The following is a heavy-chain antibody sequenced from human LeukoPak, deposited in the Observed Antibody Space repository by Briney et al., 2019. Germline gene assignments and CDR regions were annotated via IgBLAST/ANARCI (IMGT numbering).Heavy chain of an antibody. J-gene: IGHJ3*02. D-gene: IGHD3-10*01. CDR3: ARGGILRSFDN. CDR1: GYTFTDYG. V-gene: IGHV1-18*01. CDR2: TSGYNSNT. Sequence: ASVKVSCKASGYTFTDYGVSWVRQAPRQGLEWMGWTSGYNSNTNSAQNLQGRVTLTTDTSSSTAYMELRSLTSDDTAIYYCARGGILRSFDNWGQGTMVTVSS.